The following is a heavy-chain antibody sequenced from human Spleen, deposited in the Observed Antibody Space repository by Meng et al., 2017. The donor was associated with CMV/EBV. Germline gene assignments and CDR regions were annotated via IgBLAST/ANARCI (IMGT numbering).Heavy chain of an antibody. D-gene: IGHD3-10*01. CDR3: ARMGMVRGWKV. V-gene: IGHV4-34*01. CDR2: INHSGST. J-gene: IGHJ6*02. Sequence: SETLSLTCAVYGGSSSGYYWSWIRQPPGNGLEWIGEINHSGSTNYNPSLKSRVTISVDTSKNQFSLKLTSVTAADTAVYYCARMGMVRGWKVWGQGTTVTVSS. CDR1: GGSSSGYY.